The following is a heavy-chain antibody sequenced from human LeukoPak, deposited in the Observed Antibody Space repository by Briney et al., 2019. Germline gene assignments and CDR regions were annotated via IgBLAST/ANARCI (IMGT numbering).Heavy chain of an antibody. V-gene: IGHV4-59*08. CDR2: IYYSGST. J-gene: IGHJ4*02. D-gene: IGHD6-19*01. CDR1: GGSMSPYH. Sequence: SETLSLTCTVSGGSMSPYHWGWIRQPPGKGLEWTGYIYYSGSTDYNPSLNSRVTISVDTSKNQFSLRLSSVTAADTAIDYCARAVSGRFDYWGQGTLVTVSS. CDR3: ARAVSGRFDY.